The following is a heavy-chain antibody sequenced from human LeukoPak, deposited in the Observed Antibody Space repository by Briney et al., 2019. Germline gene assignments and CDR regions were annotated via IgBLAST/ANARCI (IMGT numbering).Heavy chain of an antibody. V-gene: IGHV3-7*03. CDR3: AAAAGIGSGWYYFDY. D-gene: IGHD6-19*01. CDR1: GFTFSSYW. Sequence: GGSLRLSCAASGFTFSSYWMSWVRQAPGKGLEWVANIKQDGSEKYYVDSVKGRFTISRDNAKNSLYLQMNSLRAEDTALYYCAAAAGIGSGWYYFDYWGQGTLVTVSS. CDR2: IKQDGSEK. J-gene: IGHJ4*02.